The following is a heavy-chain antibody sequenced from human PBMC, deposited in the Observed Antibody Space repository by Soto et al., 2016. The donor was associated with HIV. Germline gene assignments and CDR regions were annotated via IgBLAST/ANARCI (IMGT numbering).Heavy chain of an antibody. CDR1: GFTFSSYA. J-gene: IGHJ4*02. CDR2: ISGSGDST. CDR3: ASPPGGASYYDSSGYGYYLDY. D-gene: IGHD3-22*01. Sequence: EVQLLESGGGLVQPGGSLRVSCAASGFTFSSYAMSWVRQSPGKGLEWVSAISGSGDSTYYADSVKGRFIISRDNSKNTLSMQMNSLRAEDTAVYYCASPPGGASYYDSSGYGYYLDYWGQGTLGHRLL. V-gene: IGHV3-23*01.